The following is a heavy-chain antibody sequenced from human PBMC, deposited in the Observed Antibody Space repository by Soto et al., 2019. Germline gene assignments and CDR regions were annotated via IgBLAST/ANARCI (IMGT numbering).Heavy chain of an antibody. V-gene: IGHV1-18*01. CDR2: ISAYNGNT. J-gene: IGHJ4*02. CDR3: ARDASAGFNDY. CDR1: GYTFTSYG. Sequence: QVQLVQSGAEVKKPGASVKVSCKASGYTFTSYGISWVRQAPGQGLEWMGWISAYNGNTKYAQKFQGRVTMTTDTSKSTAYLEVRSLRSDDTAVYYCARDASAGFNDYWGQGTLVTVSS. D-gene: IGHD6-25*01.